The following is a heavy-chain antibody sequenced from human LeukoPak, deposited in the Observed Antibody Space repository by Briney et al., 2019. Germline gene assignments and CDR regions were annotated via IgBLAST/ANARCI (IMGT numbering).Heavy chain of an antibody. D-gene: IGHD3-10*01. CDR3: ARRIRYYTGSGSYYSWFDP. CDR1: GDSISSRTYC. Sequence: SETLSLTCTVSGDSISSRTYCWGWIRQPPGKGLEWIGSIYYSGTTYYNPSLKSRVTISVDTSKNQFSLQLSSVTAADTAVYYCARRIRYYTGSGSYYSWFDPWGQGTLVTVSS. V-gene: IGHV4-39*01. CDR2: IYYSGTT. J-gene: IGHJ5*02.